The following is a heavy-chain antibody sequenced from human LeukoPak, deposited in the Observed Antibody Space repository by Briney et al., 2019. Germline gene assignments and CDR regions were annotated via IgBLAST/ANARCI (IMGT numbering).Heavy chain of an antibody. CDR3: AKVAITIFGVVLYYFDY. CDR1: GFTFSSYA. V-gene: IGHV3-23*01. Sequence: QPGGSLRLSCAASGFTFSSYAMSWVRQAPGKGLEWVSAISGSGGSTYYADSVKGRFTISTDNSKNTLYLQMNSLRAEDTAVYYCAKVAITIFGVVLYYFDYWGQGTLVTVSS. CDR2: ISGSGGST. J-gene: IGHJ4*02. D-gene: IGHD3-3*01.